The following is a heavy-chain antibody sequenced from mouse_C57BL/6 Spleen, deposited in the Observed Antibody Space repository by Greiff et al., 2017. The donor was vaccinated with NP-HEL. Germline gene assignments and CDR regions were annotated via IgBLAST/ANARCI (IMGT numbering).Heavy chain of an antibody. J-gene: IGHJ4*01. V-gene: IGHV1-82*01. CDR3: ARSTYYFSSREAMGC. CDR2: IYPGDGDT. CDR1: GYAFSSSW. D-gene: IGHD1-1*01. Sequence: QVQLKQSGPELVKPGASVKISCKASGYAFSSSWMNWVKQRPGKGLEWIGRIYPGDGDTNYNGKFKGKATLTADKSSSTAYMQLSSLTSEDSAVYFCARSTYYFSSREAMGCWGHGTSVTVST.